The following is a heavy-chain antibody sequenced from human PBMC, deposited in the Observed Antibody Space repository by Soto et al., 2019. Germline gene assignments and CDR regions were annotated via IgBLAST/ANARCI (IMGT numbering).Heavy chain of an antibody. D-gene: IGHD4-17*01. CDR1: GFTFSDYY. J-gene: IGHJ3*02. CDR3: AGYDYGDYFAFDI. Sequence: GGSLRLSCAASGFTFSDYYMSWIRQAPGKGLEWVSYISSSSYTNYADSVKGRFTISRDNAKNSLYLQMNSLRAEDTAVYYCAGYDYGDYFAFDIWGQGTMVTVSS. CDR2: ISSSSYT. V-gene: IGHV3-11*03.